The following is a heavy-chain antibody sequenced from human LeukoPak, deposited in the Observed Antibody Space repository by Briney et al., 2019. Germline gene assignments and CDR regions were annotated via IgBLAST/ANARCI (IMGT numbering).Heavy chain of an antibody. D-gene: IGHD1-1*01. CDR1: SGSISGSYY. J-gene: IGHJ4*02. Sequence: SETLSLTCTVSSGSISGSYYWSWIRQPAGKGLEWIGRIYASDSTNYDPSLKSRATMSVDKSNNQFSLMVTSVTAADTAVYYCARGKQNAVDYWGQGILVTVSS. CDR3: ARGKQNAVDY. V-gene: IGHV4-4*07. CDR2: IYASDST.